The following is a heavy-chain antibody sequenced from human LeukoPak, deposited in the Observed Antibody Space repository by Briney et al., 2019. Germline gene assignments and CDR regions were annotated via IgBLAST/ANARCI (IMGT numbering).Heavy chain of an antibody. D-gene: IGHD3-9*01. Sequence: ASVKVSCKASGDTFSSYYIVWVRQAPGQGFEWMGIINPTGGSTRNAQKFQGRFTMTSDTSTRTVYMELSSLRSDDTAVYYCARDSLRGTGVDVWGQGTTVTVSS. CDR3: ARDSLRGTGVDV. CDR1: GDTFSSYY. J-gene: IGHJ6*02. V-gene: IGHV1-46*01. CDR2: INPTGGST.